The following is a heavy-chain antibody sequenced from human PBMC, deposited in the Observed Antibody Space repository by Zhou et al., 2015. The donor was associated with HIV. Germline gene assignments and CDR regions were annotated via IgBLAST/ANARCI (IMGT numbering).Heavy chain of an antibody. CDR3: ATGVIRGVRSFDY. J-gene: IGHJ4*02. V-gene: IGHV3-15*01. CDR1: GFSFTNAW. D-gene: IGHD3-10*01. Sequence: EVQLVESWGRLGKALGESLRLSCAGSGFSFTNAWMSWVRQAPGKGLEWVGRIKTKADGGTTDYAAPVKGRFIMSRDDSKTXLFXQMKSLKVEDTAVYFCATGVIRGVRSFDYWGQGTLVTGLL. CDR2: IKTKADGGTT.